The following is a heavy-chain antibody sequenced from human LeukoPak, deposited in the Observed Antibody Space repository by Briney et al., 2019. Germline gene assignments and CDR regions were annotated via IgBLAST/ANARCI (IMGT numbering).Heavy chain of an antibody. CDR3: ARRDAFDF. J-gene: IGHJ3*01. CDR1: GYSISSGYY. Sequence: PSETLSLTCAVSGYSISSGYYWGWIRQPPGKGLEWIGNIYHSASTYYNPSLKSRVPISVDTSKNQSSLKLSSVTAADTAIYYCARRDAFDFWGQGTMVTVSS. V-gene: IGHV4-38-2*01. CDR2: IYHSAST.